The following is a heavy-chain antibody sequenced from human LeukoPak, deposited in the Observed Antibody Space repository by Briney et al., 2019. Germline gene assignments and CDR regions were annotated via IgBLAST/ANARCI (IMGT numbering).Heavy chain of an antibody. CDR2: VYYSGST. Sequence: SETLSLTCTVSGGSISSSSYYWGWIRQPPGRGLEWIGYVYYSGSTDYNPSLKSRVTISVDTSQNQFSLHLSSVTAADTAVYYCARFFYSYLDYWGQGTLVTVSS. CDR1: GGSISSSSYY. D-gene: IGHD2-15*01. V-gene: IGHV4-61*05. CDR3: ARFFYSYLDY. J-gene: IGHJ4*02.